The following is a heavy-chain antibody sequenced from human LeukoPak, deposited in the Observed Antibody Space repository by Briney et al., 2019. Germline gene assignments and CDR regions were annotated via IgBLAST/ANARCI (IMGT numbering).Heavy chain of an antibody. J-gene: IGHJ4*02. CDR3: ATAIRYYYDSSGLFPGFDY. CDR2: FDPEDGET. V-gene: IGHV1-24*01. Sequence: ASVKVSCKASGYSFTGYYMHWVRQAPGKGLEWMGGFDPEDGETIYAQKFQGRVTMTEDTSTDTAYMELSSLRSEDTAVYYCATAIRYYYDSSGLFPGFDYWGQGTLVTVSS. CDR1: GYSFTGYY. D-gene: IGHD3-22*01.